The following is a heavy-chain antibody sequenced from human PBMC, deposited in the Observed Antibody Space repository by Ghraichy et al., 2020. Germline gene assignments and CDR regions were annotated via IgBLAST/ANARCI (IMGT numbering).Heavy chain of an antibody. D-gene: IGHD7-27*01. V-gene: IGHV4-39*01. Sequence: SETLSLTCTVSGASLASSSYYWGRIRQPPGKGLQYIASVSYSGTSYHNPALESRVRVSVNTSKNQFSLKLTSVTAADSGIYYCARHVFSLGITYAFEVWGQGTMVTVSS. J-gene: IGHJ3*01. CDR1: GASLASSSYY. CDR3: ARHVFSLGITYAFEV. CDR2: VSYSGTS.